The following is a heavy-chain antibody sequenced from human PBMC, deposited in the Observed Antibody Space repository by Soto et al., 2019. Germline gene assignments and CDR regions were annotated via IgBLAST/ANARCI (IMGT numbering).Heavy chain of an antibody. CDR3: TVSGGVHEDNWFDP. J-gene: IGHJ5*02. Sequence: ASVKVYCKASGYTFTSYGISWVRQAPGQGLEWMGWISAYNGNTNYAQKLQGRVTMTTDTSTSTAYMELRSLRSDDTAVYYCTVSGGVHEDNWFDPWGQGTLVTVSS. V-gene: IGHV1-18*04. CDR2: ISAYNGNT. CDR1: GYTFTSYG. D-gene: IGHD1-1*01.